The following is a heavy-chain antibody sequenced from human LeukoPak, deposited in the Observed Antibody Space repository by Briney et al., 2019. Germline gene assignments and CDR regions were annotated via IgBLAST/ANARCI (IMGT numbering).Heavy chain of an antibody. CDR2: ISGSGGST. V-gene: IGHV3-23*01. Sequence: GGSLRLSCAASGFTFSSYAMSWVRQAPGKGLEWVSAISGSGGSTYYADSVKGRFTISRDNSKNTLYLQMNSLRAEDTAVYYCADYYGSGGGVYWGQGTLVTVSS. CDR1: GFTFSSYA. CDR3: ADYYGSGGGVY. J-gene: IGHJ4*02. D-gene: IGHD3-10*01.